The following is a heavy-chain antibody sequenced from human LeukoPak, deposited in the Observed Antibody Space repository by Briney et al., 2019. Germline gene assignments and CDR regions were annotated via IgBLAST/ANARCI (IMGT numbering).Heavy chain of an antibody. Sequence: SETLSLTCAVYGGSFSGYYWSWIRQPPGKGLEWIGEINHSGSTNYNPSLESRVTISVDTSKNQFSLKLSSVTAADTAVYYCARGIYSGYGRLDYWGQGTLVTVSS. CDR3: ARGIYSGYGRLDY. CDR1: GGSFSGYY. J-gene: IGHJ4*02. D-gene: IGHD5-12*01. CDR2: INHSGST. V-gene: IGHV4-34*01.